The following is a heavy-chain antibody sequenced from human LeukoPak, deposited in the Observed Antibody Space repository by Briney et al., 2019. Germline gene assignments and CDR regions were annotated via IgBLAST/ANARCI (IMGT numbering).Heavy chain of an antibody. Sequence: HPGGSLRLSCAASGFTFSNFGMHWVRQAPGKGLEWVAFIRYDGSNKYYADSVKGRFTISRDNSKNTLYLQMNSLTTEDTAVYYCAKDRQPYCSGGSCYSGFDYWGLGTLVTVSS. D-gene: IGHD2-15*01. J-gene: IGHJ4*02. CDR3: AKDRQPYCSGGSCYSGFDY. CDR1: GFTFSNFG. V-gene: IGHV3-30*02. CDR2: IRYDGSNK.